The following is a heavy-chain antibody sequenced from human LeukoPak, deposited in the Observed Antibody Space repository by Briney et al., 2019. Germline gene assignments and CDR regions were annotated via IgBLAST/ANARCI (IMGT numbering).Heavy chain of an antibody. CDR2: ISSSSSYI. CDR3: ASEYKGGAFDY. J-gene: IGHJ4*02. Sequence: GGSLRLSCAASGFTFSSYSMNWVRQTPGKGLEWVSSISSSSSYIYYADSVKGRFTISRDNAKNSLYLQMNSLRAEDTAVYYCASEYKGGAFDYWGQGTLVTVSS. D-gene: IGHD1-1*01. CDR1: GFTFSSYS. V-gene: IGHV3-21*01.